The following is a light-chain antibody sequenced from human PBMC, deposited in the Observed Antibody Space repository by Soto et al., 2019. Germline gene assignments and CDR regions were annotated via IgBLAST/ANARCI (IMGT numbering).Light chain of an antibody. V-gene: IGKV3-15*01. CDR2: GAS. J-gene: IGKJ1*01. CDR1: QSVSSN. Sequence: EIVMTQSPATLSVSPGERATLSCRASQSVSSNLAWYQQKPGQAPRLLIYGASTRATGIPARFSGSGSGTEFTLTISSLQSEDFAVYYWQQYNNWPSWTFGQGTKVESK. CDR3: QQYNNWPSWT.